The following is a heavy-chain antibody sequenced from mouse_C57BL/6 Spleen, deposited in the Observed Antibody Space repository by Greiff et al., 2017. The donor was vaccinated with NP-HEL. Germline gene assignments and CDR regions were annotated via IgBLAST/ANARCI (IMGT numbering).Heavy chain of an antibody. Sequence: VQLQQSGPELVKPGASVKISCKASGYSFTSYYIHWVKQRPGQGLEWIGWIYPGSGNTKYNEKFKGKATLTADTSSSTAYMQLSSLTSEDSAVYYCARGTGTEDDYWGQGTTLTVSS. V-gene: IGHV1-66*01. CDR2: IYPGSGNT. J-gene: IGHJ2*01. D-gene: IGHD4-1*01. CDR1: GYSFTSYY. CDR3: ARGTGTEDDY.